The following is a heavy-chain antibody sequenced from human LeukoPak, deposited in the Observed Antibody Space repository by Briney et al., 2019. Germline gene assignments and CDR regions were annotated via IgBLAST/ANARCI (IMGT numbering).Heavy chain of an antibody. CDR3: ARHIVAAAGRYWFDP. D-gene: IGHD6-13*01. Sequence: SETLSLTCTVSGGSISRSSYYWGWIRQPPGKGLEWIGSIYYSGSTYYNPSLKSRVTISVDTSKNQFSLKLSSVTAADTAVYYCARHIVAAAGRYWFDPWGQGTLVTVSS. J-gene: IGHJ5*02. V-gene: IGHV4-39*01. CDR1: GGSISRSSYY. CDR2: IYYSGST.